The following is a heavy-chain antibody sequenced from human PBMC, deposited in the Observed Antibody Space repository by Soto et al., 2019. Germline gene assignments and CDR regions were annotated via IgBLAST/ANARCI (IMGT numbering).Heavy chain of an antibody. D-gene: IGHD1-1*01. J-gene: IGHJ4*01. V-gene: IGHV3-30-3*01. CDR2: MSYDGTTK. Sequence: QVQLVESGGGVVQPGRSLRLSCAASGFIFSNYVMYWVRQAPGKGLEWVAFMSYDGTTKYSADSVKGRFTISRDNSKITPHLQMNSLRPEDPAVYYCAREVPWSPYFDYWGQGTLVTVSS. CDR3: AREVPWSPYFDY. CDR1: GFIFSNYV.